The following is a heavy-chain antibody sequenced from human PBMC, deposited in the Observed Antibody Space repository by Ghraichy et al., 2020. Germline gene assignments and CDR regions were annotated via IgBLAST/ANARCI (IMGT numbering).Heavy chain of an antibody. D-gene: IGHD3-22*01. Sequence: GGSLRLSCAASGFTFSSYGMHWVRQAPGKGLEWVAVISYDGSNKYYADSVKGRFTISRDNSKNTLYLQMNSLRAEDTAVYYCAKDRGGDSSGYYFWGGCDNWGQGTLVTVSS. J-gene: IGHJ4*02. CDR3: AKDRGGDSSGYYFWGGCDN. CDR2: ISYDGSNK. V-gene: IGHV3-30*18. CDR1: GFTFSSYG.